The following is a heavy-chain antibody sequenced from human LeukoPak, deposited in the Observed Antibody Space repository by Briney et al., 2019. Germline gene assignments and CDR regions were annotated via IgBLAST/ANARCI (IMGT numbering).Heavy chain of an antibody. CDR2: ISYGDGTA. J-gene: IGHJ4*02. D-gene: IGHD5-12*01. CDR3: AKDRGYTGYDSGGIDF. CDR1: GFTFRSYA. V-gene: IGHV3-23*01. Sequence: GGSLRLSCAASGFTFRSYAMNWVRQSPGKGLEWVSSISYGDGTAFYAGSVKGRFTVSRDNSRTILYLQMDSLGAEDTAVYYCAKDRGYTGYDSGGIDFWGQGTLVTVSP.